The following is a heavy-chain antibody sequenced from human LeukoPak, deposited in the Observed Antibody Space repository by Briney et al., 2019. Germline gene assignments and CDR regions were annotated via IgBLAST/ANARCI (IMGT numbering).Heavy chain of an antibody. CDR2: SRNKANSFTT. CDR1: GFTLSDHY. D-gene: IGHD3-10*01. Sequence: PGGSLRLSCAASGFTLSDHYIDWVRQAPGKGLEWVGRSRNKANSFTTEYAASVKGRFIISRDDSKNSLYLQVNSLKTEDTAVYYCARHNARLRGWIGEVDFWGQGALVTVSS. J-gene: IGHJ4*02. CDR3: ARHNARLRGWIGEVDF. V-gene: IGHV3-72*01.